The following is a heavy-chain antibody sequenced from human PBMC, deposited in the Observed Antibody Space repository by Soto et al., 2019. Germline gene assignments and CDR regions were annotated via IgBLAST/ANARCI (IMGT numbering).Heavy chain of an antibody. CDR2: MNPNSGNT. Sequence: QVQLVQSGAEVKKPGASVKVSCKASGYTFNTYDINWVRQATGQGLEWMGWMNPNSGNTGYVQKFQGRVSMTRNTSTSTAYMELSSLTSEDTAVYYCARVRGDSIADFVLEYWGQGTMVTVSS. J-gene: IGHJ4*02. D-gene: IGHD2-21*01. CDR1: GYTFNTYD. V-gene: IGHV1-8*01. CDR3: ARVRGDSIADFVLEY.